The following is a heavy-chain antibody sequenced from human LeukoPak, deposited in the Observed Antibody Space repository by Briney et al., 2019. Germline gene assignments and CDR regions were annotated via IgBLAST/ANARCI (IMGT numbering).Heavy chain of an antibody. CDR1: GFTFSNYW. D-gene: IGHD4-17*01. J-gene: IGHJ3*02. V-gene: IGHV3-7*01. CDR2: IKQDGSEQ. Sequence: GGSLRLSCAASGFTFSNYWMSWVRQAPGKGLEWVANIKQDGSEQYYVDSMRGRFTISRDNAKNSLYLQMNSLRAEDTAVYYCARQDYGDYRILGQGTMVTVSS. CDR3: ARQDYGDYRI.